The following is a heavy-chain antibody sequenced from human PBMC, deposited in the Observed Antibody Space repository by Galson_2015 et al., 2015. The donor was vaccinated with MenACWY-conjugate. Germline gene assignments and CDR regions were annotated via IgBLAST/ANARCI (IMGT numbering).Heavy chain of an antibody. V-gene: IGHV4-34*01. Sequence: ETLSLTCAISGASVNSAGFYWSWVRQPPGKGLEWIGEINHSGSTNYNPSLKSRVTISVDTSKNQFSLKLSSVTAADTAVYYCARILGYCSSTSCYYYYGMDVWGQGTTVTVSS. J-gene: IGHJ6*02. CDR3: ARILGYCSSTSCYYYYGMDV. CDR1: GASVNSAGFY. CDR2: INHSGST. D-gene: IGHD2-2*01.